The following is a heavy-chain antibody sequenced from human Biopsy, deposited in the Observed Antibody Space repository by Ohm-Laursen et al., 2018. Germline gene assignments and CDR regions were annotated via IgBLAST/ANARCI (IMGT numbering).Heavy chain of an antibody. Sequence: TLSLTCTVSGGSFTGHYWSWIRQPPGKGLEWIGYISDTGTTNYNPSLRGRVAMSVDTSKNQFSLKLSSVTAADTAVYYCARLGSGDYFPTFFDFWGQGALVTVSS. V-gene: IGHV4-59*11. CDR1: GGSFTGHY. CDR3: ARLGSGDYFPTFFDF. J-gene: IGHJ4*02. CDR2: ISDTGTT. D-gene: IGHD5-12*01.